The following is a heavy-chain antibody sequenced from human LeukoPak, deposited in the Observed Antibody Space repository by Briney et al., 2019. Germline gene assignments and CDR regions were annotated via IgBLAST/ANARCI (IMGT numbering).Heavy chain of an antibody. CDR1: GGTFSSYA. CDR3: AREAGTFFDPFDF. V-gene: IGHV1-2*02. D-gene: IGHD6-19*01. CDR2: LNPNSGVT. Sequence: ASVKVSCKASGGTFSSYAISWVRQAPGQGLEYMGCLNPNSGVTNLAQKFQGRVTMTRDTSISTAYMELSMLRSDDTAVYYCAREAGTFFDPFDFWGHGTLVTVSS. J-gene: IGHJ3*01.